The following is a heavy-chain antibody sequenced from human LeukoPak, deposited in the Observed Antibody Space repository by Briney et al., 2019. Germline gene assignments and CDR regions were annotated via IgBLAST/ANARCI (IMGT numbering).Heavy chain of an antibody. J-gene: IGHJ4*02. CDR2: FDPEDGET. Sequence: ASVKVSCKVSGYTLTELSMYWVRQAPGKGLEWMGGFDPEDGETIYAQKFQGRVTMTEDTSTDTAYMELSSLRSEDTAVYYCATNRAVAGPDEKFDYWGQGTLVTVSS. D-gene: IGHD6-19*01. CDR1: GYTLTELS. V-gene: IGHV1-24*01. CDR3: ATNRAVAGPDEKFDY.